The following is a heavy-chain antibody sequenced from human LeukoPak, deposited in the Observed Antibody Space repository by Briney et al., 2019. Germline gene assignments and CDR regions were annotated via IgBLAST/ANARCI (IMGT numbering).Heavy chain of an antibody. CDR2: ISSSGFTI. Sequence: GGSLRLSCAASGFTFSDYYMSWIRQAPGKGLEWVSYISSSGFTIYYADSVKGRFTISRDNAKNSLYLQMKSLRAEDTAVYYCARASNLYSSSSNNYFDYWGQGTLVTVSS. CDR3: ARASNLYSSSSNNYFDY. J-gene: IGHJ4*02. CDR1: GFTFSDYY. D-gene: IGHD6-6*01. V-gene: IGHV3-11*04.